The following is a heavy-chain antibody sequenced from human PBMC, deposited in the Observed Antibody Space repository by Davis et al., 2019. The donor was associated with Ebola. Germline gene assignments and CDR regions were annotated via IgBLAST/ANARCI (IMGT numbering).Heavy chain of an antibody. J-gene: IGHJ4*02. Sequence: GESLKISCAASGFTFSTYSMSWVRQAPGKGLEWVSSISSDSDYIYYADSAKGRFTISRDNSKNTLYLQMNSLRAEDTAVYYCARGIDYWGQGTLVTVSS. CDR1: GFTFSTYS. CDR2: ISSDSDYI. CDR3: ARGIDY. V-gene: IGHV3-21*01.